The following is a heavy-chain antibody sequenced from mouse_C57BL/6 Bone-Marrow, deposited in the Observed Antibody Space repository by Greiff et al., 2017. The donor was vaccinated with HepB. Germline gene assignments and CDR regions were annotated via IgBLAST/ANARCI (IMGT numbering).Heavy chain of an antibody. CDR1: GYTFTSYG. CDR3: AGRLYLAWFAY. Sequence: QVTLKVSGAELARPGASVKLSCKASGYTFTSYGISWVKQRTGQGLEWIGEIYPRSVNTYYNEKFKGKATLTADKSSSTAYMELRSLTSEDSAVYFCAGRLYLAWFAYWGQGTLVTVSA. V-gene: IGHV1-81*01. D-gene: IGHD2-1*01. J-gene: IGHJ3*01. CDR2: IYPRSVNT.